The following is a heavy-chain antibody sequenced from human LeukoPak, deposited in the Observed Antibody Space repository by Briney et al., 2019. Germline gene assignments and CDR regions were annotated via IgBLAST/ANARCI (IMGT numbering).Heavy chain of an antibody. V-gene: IGHV3-30*18. CDR3: AKGRWAAAASPLDY. Sequence: GGSLRFSCAASGFTFSSYGMHWVRQAPGKGLEWVAVISYDGSNKYYADSVKGRFTISRDNSKNTLYLQMNSLRAEDTAVYYCAKGRWAAAASPLDYWGQGTLVTVSS. CDR1: GFTFSSYG. D-gene: IGHD6-13*01. J-gene: IGHJ4*02. CDR2: ISYDGSNK.